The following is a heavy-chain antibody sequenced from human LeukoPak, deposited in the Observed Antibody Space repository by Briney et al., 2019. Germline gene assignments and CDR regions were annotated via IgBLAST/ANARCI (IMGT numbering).Heavy chain of an antibody. CDR2: IYYSGST. CDR3: ASTKRAYCSSTNYYYYYMDV. V-gene: IGHV4-59*11. D-gene: IGHD2-2*01. CDR1: GGSISSHY. J-gene: IGHJ6*03. Sequence: PSETLSLTCTVSGGSISSHYWSWIRQPPGKGLEWIGYIYYSGSTNYNPSLKSRVTISVDTSKNQFSLKLSSVTAADTAVYYCASTKRAYCSSTNYYYYYMDVWGKGTTVTASS.